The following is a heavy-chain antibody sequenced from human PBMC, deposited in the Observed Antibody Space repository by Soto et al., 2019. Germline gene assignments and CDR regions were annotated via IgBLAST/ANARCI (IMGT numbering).Heavy chain of an antibody. CDR3: AREGSYSAYNFAHGIQLWSFDF. D-gene: IGHD5-12*01. CDR1: GGSINTFY. Sequence: PSETLSLTCTVSGGSINTFYWSWVRQPAGKGLEWIGRIFSSGSTSFKPSLESGVAMSVDTSKNHFSLNLSSVTAADMAVYYCAREGSYSAYNFAHGIQLWSFDFWGQGALVTVSS. CDR2: IFSSGST. J-gene: IGHJ4*02. V-gene: IGHV4-4*07.